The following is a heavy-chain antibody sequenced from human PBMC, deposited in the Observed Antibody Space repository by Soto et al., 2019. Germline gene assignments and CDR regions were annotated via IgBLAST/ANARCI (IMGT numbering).Heavy chain of an antibody. CDR3: ARDKSSPKDIVVVVAATPEDYYYMDV. Sequence: GGSLRLSCAASGFTFSSYSMNWVRQAPGKGLEWVSSISSSSSYIYYADSVKGRFTISRDNAKNSLYLQMNSLRAEDTAVYYCARDKSSPKDIVVVVAATPEDYYYMDVWGKGTTVTVSS. CDR2: ISSSSSYI. V-gene: IGHV3-21*01. J-gene: IGHJ6*03. CDR1: GFTFSSYS. D-gene: IGHD2-15*01.